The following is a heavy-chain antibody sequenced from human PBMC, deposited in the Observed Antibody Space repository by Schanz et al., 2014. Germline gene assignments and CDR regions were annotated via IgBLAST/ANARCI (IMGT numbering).Heavy chain of an antibody. CDR3: TRGGYSYALSAFDI. Sequence: QVQLVQSGAEVKKPGASVKVSCKASGYTFTSYGISWVRQAPGQGLEWMGWITAYNGDTNYALKLQGRVTMTTDTSTGTEYMELRSLRSADTALYYCTRGGYSYALSAFDIWREGTMVAVSP. D-gene: IGHD5-18*01. J-gene: IGHJ3*02. V-gene: IGHV1-18*01. CDR1: GYTFTSYG. CDR2: ITAYNGDT.